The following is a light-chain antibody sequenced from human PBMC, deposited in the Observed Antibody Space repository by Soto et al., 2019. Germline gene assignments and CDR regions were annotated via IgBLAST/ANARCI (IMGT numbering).Light chain of an antibody. Sequence: EIVMTQSPATLSVSPGERATLSCRASQSVSSNLAWLQQKPGQAPRLLIYGASTRASGFPDRFSGSGSGTECTLTISSLQSEDFAVYYCQHYNNCPYSFGQGTKLEIK. V-gene: IGKV3-15*01. CDR1: QSVSSN. CDR3: QHYNNCPYS. J-gene: IGKJ2*03. CDR2: GAS.